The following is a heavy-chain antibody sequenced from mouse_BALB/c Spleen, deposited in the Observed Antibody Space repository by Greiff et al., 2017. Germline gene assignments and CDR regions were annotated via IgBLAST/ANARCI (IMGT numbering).Heavy chain of an antibody. CDR2: ISSGSSTI. J-gene: IGHJ2*01. D-gene: IGHD2-1*01. CDR3: ARFYYGNYFDY. CDR1: GFTFSSFG. V-gene: IGHV5-17*02. Sequence: EVKLQESGGGLVQPGGSRKLSCAASGFTFSSFGMHWVRQAPEKGLEWVAYISSGSSTIYYADTVKGRFTISRDNPKNTLFLQMTSLRSEDTAMYYCARFYYGNYFDYWGQGTTLTVSS.